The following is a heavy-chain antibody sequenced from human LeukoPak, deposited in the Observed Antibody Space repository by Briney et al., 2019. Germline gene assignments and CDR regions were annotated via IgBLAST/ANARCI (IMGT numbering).Heavy chain of an antibody. Sequence: SSVKVSCKASGGTFSSYAISWVRQAPGQGLEWMGGIIPIFGTANYAQKFQGGVTITTDESTSTAYMELSSLRSEDTAVYYCARVWGTVTTTYWFDPWGQGTLVTVSS. CDR3: ARVWGTVTTTYWFDP. CDR2: IIPIFGTA. D-gene: IGHD4-17*01. V-gene: IGHV1-69*05. J-gene: IGHJ5*02. CDR1: GGTFSSYA.